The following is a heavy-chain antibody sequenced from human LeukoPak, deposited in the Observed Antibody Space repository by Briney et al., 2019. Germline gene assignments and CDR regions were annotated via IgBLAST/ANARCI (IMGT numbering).Heavy chain of an antibody. J-gene: IGHJ4*02. CDR1: GGSFSGYY. V-gene: IGHV4-34*01. D-gene: IGHD5-24*01. CDR3: ARGGGDGGNIRMATISFDY. Sequence: ASETLSLTCAVYGGSFSGYYWSWIRQPPGKGLEWIGEINHSGSTNYNPSLKSRVTISVDTSKNQFSLKLSSVTAADTAVYYCARGGGDGGNIRMATISFDYWGQGTLVTVSS. CDR2: INHSGST.